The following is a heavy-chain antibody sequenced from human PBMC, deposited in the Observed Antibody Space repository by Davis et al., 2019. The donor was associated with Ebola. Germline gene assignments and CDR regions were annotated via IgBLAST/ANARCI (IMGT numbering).Heavy chain of an antibody. CDR3: AKDMGIAAAGTWNYYYGMDV. V-gene: IGHV3-7*03. J-gene: IGHJ6*02. Sequence: PGGSLRLSCAASGFTFSSYWMHWVRQAPGKGLEWVANIKQDGSEKYYVDSVKGRFTISRDNAKNSLYLQMNSLRAEDTALYYCAKDMGIAAAGTWNYYYGMDVWGQGTTVTVSS. CDR2: IKQDGSEK. D-gene: IGHD6-13*01. CDR1: GFTFSSYW.